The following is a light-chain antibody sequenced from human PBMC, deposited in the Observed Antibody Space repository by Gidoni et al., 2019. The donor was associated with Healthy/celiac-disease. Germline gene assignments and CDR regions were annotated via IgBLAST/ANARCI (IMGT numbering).Light chain of an antibody. CDR3: QQSYSTPVT. CDR2: AAS. CDR1: QSISSY. J-gene: IGKJ3*01. V-gene: IGKV1-39*01. Sequence: DIQMTQSPSSLSASVGDRVTITRRASQSISSYLNWYQQKPGKAPKLLIYAASSLQSGVPSRFSGSGSGTYFTLTISSLQPEDFATYYFQQSYSTPVTCGPGTKVDIK.